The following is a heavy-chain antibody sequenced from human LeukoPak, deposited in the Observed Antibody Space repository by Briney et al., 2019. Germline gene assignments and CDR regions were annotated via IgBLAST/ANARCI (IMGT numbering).Heavy chain of an antibody. D-gene: IGHD2-21*02. J-gene: IGHJ3*02. Sequence: AGSLSLSCAASGFSFSSYGRHWIRQPPGKGLEWVAFIQYDGSNKYYADSMKGRFTISRDYSKNPLYRQMNSLRAEDTAVYYCVLAGVTAIRSTEDAFYIWGQGTMVTVSS. CDR2: IQYDGSNK. CDR1: GFSFSSYG. V-gene: IGHV3-30*02. CDR3: VLAGVTAIRSTEDAFYI.